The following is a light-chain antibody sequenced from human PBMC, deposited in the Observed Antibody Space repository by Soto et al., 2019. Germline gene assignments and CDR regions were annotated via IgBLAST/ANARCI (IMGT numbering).Light chain of an antibody. CDR1: QSVSSN. CDR2: GAS. J-gene: IGKJ5*01. CDR3: QQYNNWPPIT. V-gene: IGKV3-15*01. Sequence: IMLTQSPGTLSLSPGERATHSYRASQSVSSNLAWYQQKPGQAPRLLIYGASTRATGIPARFSGSGSGTEFTLTISSLQSEDFAVYYCQQYNNWPPITFGQGTRLEI.